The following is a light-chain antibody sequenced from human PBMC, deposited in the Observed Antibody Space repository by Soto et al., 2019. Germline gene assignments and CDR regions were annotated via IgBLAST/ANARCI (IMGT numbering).Light chain of an antibody. Sequence: QSALTQPRSVSGSPGQSVTISCTGTNSDVGGYNYVSWYQQYPGKAPKLIISGVSERPSGVPDRFSGSKSGNTASLTISGLQAEDEADYYCGSYVDTDTWVFGGGTKVTVL. CDR2: GVS. CDR1: NSDVGGYNY. CDR3: GSYVDTDTWV. J-gene: IGLJ3*02. V-gene: IGLV2-11*01.